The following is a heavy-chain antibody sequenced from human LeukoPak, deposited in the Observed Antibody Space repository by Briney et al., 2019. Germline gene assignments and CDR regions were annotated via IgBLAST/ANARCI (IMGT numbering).Heavy chain of an antibody. CDR3: ARGYCSGGSCSHFDY. J-gene: IGHJ4*02. V-gene: IGHV1-18*01. Sequence: GASVKVSCKASGGTFSSYAISWVRQAPGQGLEWMGWISAYNGNTNYAQKLQGRVTMTTDTSTSTAYMELRSLRSDDTAVYYCARGYCSGGSCSHFDYWGQGTLVTVSS. CDR1: GGTFSSYA. CDR2: ISAYNGNT. D-gene: IGHD2-15*01.